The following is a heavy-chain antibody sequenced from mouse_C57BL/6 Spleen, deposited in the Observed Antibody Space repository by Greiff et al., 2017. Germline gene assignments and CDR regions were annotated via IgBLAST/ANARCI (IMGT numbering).Heavy chain of an antibody. CDR1: GFTFTDYY. V-gene: IGHV7-3*01. J-gene: IGHJ4*01. CDR3: ARYPFGLCGAMDY. Sequence: EVQVVESGGGLVQPGGSLSLSCAASGFTFTDYYMSWVRQPPGKALEWLGFIRNKANGYTTEYSASVKGRFTISRDNSQSILYLQMNALRAEDSATYYCARYPFGLCGAMDYWGQGTSVTVSS. CDR2: IRNKANGYTT. D-gene: IGHD1-1*02.